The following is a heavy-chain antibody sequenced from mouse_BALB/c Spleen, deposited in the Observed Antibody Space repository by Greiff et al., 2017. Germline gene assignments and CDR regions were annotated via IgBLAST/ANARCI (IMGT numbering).Heavy chain of an antibody. CDR3: ARGSQYYFDY. CDR1: GYTFTDYA. V-gene: IGHV1S137*01. CDR2: ISTYYGDA. J-gene: IGHJ2*01. Sequence: QVQLKESGAELVRPGVSVKISCKGSGYTFTDYAMHWVKQSHAKSLEWIGVISTYYGDASYNQKFKGKATMTVDKSSSTAYMELARLTSEDSAIYYCARGSQYYFDYWGQGTTLTVSS.